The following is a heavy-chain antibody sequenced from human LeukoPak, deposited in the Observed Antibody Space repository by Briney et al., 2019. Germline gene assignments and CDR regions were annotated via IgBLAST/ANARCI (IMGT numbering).Heavy chain of an antibody. J-gene: IGHJ3*02. CDR2: INSDGSST. CDR3: AKDKRGCKNSESCDAFDI. V-gene: IGHV3-74*01. CDR1: GFTFSSYW. Sequence: GGSLRLSCAASGFTFSSYWMHWVRQAPGKGLVWVSRINSDGSSTSYADSVKGRFTISRDNAKNTLYLQMNTLRVEDTAVYYCAKDKRGCKNSESCDAFDIWGQGTMVTVSS. D-gene: IGHD1-26*01.